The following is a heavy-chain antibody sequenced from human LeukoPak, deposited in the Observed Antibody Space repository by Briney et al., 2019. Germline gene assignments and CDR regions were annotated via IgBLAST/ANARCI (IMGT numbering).Heavy chain of an antibody. D-gene: IGHD6-19*01. CDR1: GGSISSYY. CDR2: IYYSGST. Sequence: SETLSLTCTVSGGSISSYYWSWIRQPPGKGLEWIGYIYYSGSTNYNPSLKSRVTISVDTSKNQFSLKLSSVTAADTSVYYCARVGGGGWYLNWFDPWGQGTLVTVSS. CDR3: ARVGGGGWYLNWFDP. V-gene: IGHV4-59*12. J-gene: IGHJ5*02.